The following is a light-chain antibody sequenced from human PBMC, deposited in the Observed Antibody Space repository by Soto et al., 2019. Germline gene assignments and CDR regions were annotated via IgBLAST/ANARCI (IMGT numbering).Light chain of an antibody. CDR3: GTWDSSLRDVV. Sequence: SGSSSNIGNNYVSWYQQLPGTAPKLLIYDNNKRPSGIPDRFSGSKSGTSATLGITGLQTGDEADYYCGTWDSSLRDVVFGGGTKVTVL. V-gene: IGLV1-51*01. J-gene: IGLJ2*01. CDR2: DNN. CDR1: SSNIGNNY.